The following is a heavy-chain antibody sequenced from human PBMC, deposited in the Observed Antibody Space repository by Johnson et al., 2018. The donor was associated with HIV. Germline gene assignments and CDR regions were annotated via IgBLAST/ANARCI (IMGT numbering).Heavy chain of an antibody. Sequence: QVQLVESGGGVVQPGRSLRLSCAASRFTFSSYAMHWVRQAPGQGLEWVAVISYDGSNQYYADSVKGRFTISRDNSKNTVFLQMNSLRPEDTAMYYCAAYYDFWSGSYTSGFDIWGQGTMVTVSS. J-gene: IGHJ3*02. V-gene: IGHV3-30*04. D-gene: IGHD3-3*01. CDR1: RFTFSSYA. CDR2: ISYDGSNQ. CDR3: AAYYDFWSGSYTSGFDI.